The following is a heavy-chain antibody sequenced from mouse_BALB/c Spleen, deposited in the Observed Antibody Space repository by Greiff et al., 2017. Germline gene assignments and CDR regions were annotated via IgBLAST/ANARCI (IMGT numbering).Heavy chain of an antibody. CDR3: ARVGPCYYAMDY. D-gene: IGHD4-1*01. Sequence: QVQLQQPGPELVKPGASVKISCKASGYAFSSSWMNWVKQRPGQGLEWIGRIYPGDGDTNYNGKFKGKATLTADKSSSTAYMQRSSLTSVDSAVYFCARVGPCYYAMDYWGQGTSVTVSS. CDR1: GYAFSSSW. V-gene: IGHV1-82*01. CDR2: IYPGDGDT. J-gene: IGHJ4*01.